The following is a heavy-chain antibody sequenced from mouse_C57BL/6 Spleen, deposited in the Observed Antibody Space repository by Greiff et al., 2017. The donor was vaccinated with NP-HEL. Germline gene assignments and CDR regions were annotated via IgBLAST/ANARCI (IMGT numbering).Heavy chain of an antibody. Sequence: VQLQQSGPELVKPGASVKMSCKASGYTFTDYNMHWVKQSHGKSLEWIGYINPNNGGTSYNQKFKGKATLTVNKSSSTAYMELRSLTSEDSAVYYCARPYYSNGYFDVWGTGTTVTVSS. V-gene: IGHV1-22*01. CDR1: GYTFTDYN. CDR2: INPNNGGT. D-gene: IGHD2-5*01. J-gene: IGHJ1*03. CDR3: ARPYYSNGYFDV.